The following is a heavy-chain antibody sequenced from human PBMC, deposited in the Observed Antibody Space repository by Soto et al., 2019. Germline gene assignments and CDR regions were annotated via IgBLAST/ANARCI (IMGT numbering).Heavy chain of an antibody. J-gene: IGHJ5*02. D-gene: IGHD1-26*01. CDR1: GFTFSSYW. CDR3: ARGAKPTVYNWFDP. Sequence: GGSLRLSCAASGFTFSSYWMTWVRQAPGKGLEWVANIRQDGSEKYYVDSVKGRFTISRDNAENSLYLQMNTLRVEDSAVYYCARGAKPTVYNWFDPWGQGTLVTVSS. CDR2: IRQDGSEK. V-gene: IGHV3-7*01.